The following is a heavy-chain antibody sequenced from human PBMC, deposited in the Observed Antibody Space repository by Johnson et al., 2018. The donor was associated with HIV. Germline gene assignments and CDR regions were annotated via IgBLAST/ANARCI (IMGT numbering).Heavy chain of an antibody. CDR2: VTGTGGDT. CDR1: GFTFDDYA. J-gene: IGHJ3*02. D-gene: IGHD2-15*01. V-gene: IGHV3-23*04. Sequence: VQLVESGGGLVQPGGSLRLSCAASGFTFDDYAMHWVRQAPGKGLEWVSGVTGTGGDTYYAESVKGRFTISRDNSKNTLYLQMNSLRAEDTAVYYCARDHLRRSHAFDIWGQGTMVTVSS. CDR3: ARDHLRRSHAFDI.